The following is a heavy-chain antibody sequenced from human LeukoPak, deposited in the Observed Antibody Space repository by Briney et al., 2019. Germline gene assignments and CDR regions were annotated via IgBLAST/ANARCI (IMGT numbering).Heavy chain of an antibody. J-gene: IGHJ4*02. CDR3: AGVVVAAGVGY. CDR1: GGSISSYY. CDR2: IYYSGST. D-gene: IGHD2-15*01. V-gene: IGHV4-59*06. Sequence: PSETLSLTCTVSGGSISSYYWSWIRQPPGKGLEWIGYIYYSGSTYYNPSLKSRVTISVDTSKSQFSLKLSSVTAADTAVYYCAGVVVAAGVGYWGQGTLVTVSS.